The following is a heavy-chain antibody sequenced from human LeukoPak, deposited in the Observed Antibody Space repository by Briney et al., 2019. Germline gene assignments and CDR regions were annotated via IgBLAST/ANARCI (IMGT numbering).Heavy chain of an antibody. CDR1: GFTFTSSA. CDR2: IVVGSGNT. Sequence: GASVKVSCKASGFTFTSSAMQWVRQARGQRLEWIGWIVVGSGNTNYAQKFQERVTITRDMSTSTAYMELSSLRSEDTAVYYCAATSHGSPRRLYYYNSSGYFDYWGQGTLVTVSS. J-gene: IGHJ4*02. V-gene: IGHV1-58*02. D-gene: IGHD3-22*01. CDR3: AATSHGSPRRLYYYNSSGYFDY.